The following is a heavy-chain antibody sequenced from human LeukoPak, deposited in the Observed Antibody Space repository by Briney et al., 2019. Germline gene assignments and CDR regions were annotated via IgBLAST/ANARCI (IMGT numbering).Heavy chain of an antibody. CDR1: GFTFNSYA. CDR3: AKDWIQFNRVFDCFDS. D-gene: IGHD5-18*01. Sequence: GGSLRLSCVASGFTFNSYAMYWVRQAPGKGLEWISGIFGSGGSAHYADSVTGRFTISRDNSKNTVNLQMNRLRVEDTAIYYCAKDWIQFNRVFDCFDSWGQGTLVTVSS. J-gene: IGHJ4*02. V-gene: IGHV3-23*01. CDR2: IFGSGGSA.